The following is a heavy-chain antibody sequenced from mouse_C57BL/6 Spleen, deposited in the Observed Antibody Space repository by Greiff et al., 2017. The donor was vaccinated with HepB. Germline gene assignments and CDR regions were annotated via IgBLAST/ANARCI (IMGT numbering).Heavy chain of an antibody. D-gene: IGHD2-4*01. CDR3: AREGDYDYDEGFAY. CDR1: GYTFTDYN. Sequence: EVQLQQSGPELVKPGASVKMSCKASGYTFTDYNMHWVKQSHGKSLEWIGYINPNNGGTSYNQKFKGKATLTVNKSSSTAYMELRSLTSEDSAVYYCAREGDYDYDEGFAYWGQGTLVTVSA. J-gene: IGHJ3*01. V-gene: IGHV1-22*01. CDR2: INPNNGGT.